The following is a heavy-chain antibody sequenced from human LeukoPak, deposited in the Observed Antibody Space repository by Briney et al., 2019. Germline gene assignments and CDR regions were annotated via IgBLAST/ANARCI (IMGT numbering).Heavy chain of an antibody. CDR2: IRYDGSNK. CDR1: RFTFSSYS. CDR3: AKGLM. J-gene: IGHJ3*01. V-gene: IGHV3-30*02. Sequence: GGSLRLSCAASRFTFSSYSMNWVRQAPGKGLEWVAFIRYDGSNKNYADSVKGRFTISRDNFKNTLYLQMNSLRAEDTAVYYCAKGLMGGQGTMVIVSS.